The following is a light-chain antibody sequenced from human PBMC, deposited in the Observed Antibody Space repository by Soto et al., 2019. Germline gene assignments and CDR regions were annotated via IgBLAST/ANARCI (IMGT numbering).Light chain of an antibody. Sequence: QSVLTQPPSASGSPGQSVTISCTGTSSDVGGYKYLSWYQQKSGKAPKLIIYEVNERTSGVPDRCSSSKSDNTASLTVSGLQAEDEADYYCSAYAGFNTVLFGGGTKLTLL. CDR3: SAYAGFNTVL. CDR1: SSDVGGYKY. V-gene: IGLV2-8*01. CDR2: EVN. J-gene: IGLJ2*01.